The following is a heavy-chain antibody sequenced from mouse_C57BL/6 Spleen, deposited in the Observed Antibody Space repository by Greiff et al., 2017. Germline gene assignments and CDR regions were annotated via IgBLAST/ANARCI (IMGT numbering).Heavy chain of an antibody. CDR2: ISDGGSYT. V-gene: IGHV5-4*01. CDR1: GFTFSSYA. J-gene: IGHJ2*01. CDR3: ARESNGDYFDY. D-gene: IGHD2-5*01. Sequence: EVHLVESGGGLVKPGGSLKLSCAASGFTFSSYAMSWVRQTPEKRLEWVATISDGGSYTYYPDNVKGRFTISRDNAKNNLYLQMSHLKSEDTAMYYCARESNGDYFDYWGQGTTLTVSS.